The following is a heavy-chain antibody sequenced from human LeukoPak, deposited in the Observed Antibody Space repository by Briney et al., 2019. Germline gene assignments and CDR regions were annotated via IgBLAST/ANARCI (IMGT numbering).Heavy chain of an antibody. D-gene: IGHD5-24*01. Sequence: GGSLRLSCAASGFTFSSYSMNWVRQAPGKGLEWVSSISSSSSYIYYADSVKGRFTISRDNAKNSLYLQMNSLRAEDTAVYYCARVITDGYMTFDYWGQGTLVTVSS. J-gene: IGHJ4*02. CDR3: ARVITDGYMTFDY. V-gene: IGHV3-21*04. CDR1: GFTFSSYS. CDR2: ISSSSSYI.